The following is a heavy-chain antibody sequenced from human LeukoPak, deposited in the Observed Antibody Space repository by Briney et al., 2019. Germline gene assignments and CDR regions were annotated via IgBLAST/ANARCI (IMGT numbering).Heavy chain of an antibody. CDR3: AKERDPSVSAQLDY. V-gene: IGHV3-30*18. D-gene: IGHD3-16*01. J-gene: IGHJ4*02. Sequence: GGSLRLSCAASGFTFSNYGMHWIRQARGKGLEWVAVISHEGSAKYYADSVEGRFTISRDNSKNTLNLQMNSLRIEDTAVYYCAKERDPSVSAQLDYLGQGTLVTVSS. CDR2: ISHEGSAK. CDR1: GFTFSNYG.